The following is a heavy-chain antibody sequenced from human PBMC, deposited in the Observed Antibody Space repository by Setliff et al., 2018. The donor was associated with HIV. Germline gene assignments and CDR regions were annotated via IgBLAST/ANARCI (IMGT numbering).Heavy chain of an antibody. Sequence: GESLKISCKGSGYSFTSYWIGWVRQMPGKGLEWMGISYPADSDTRYSPTFQGQVTISADKSISTAYLHWSSLKASHTATYYCARRLGAHYYASGSYYQYWYFDLWGRGTLVTVSS. CDR2: SYPADSDT. CDR1: GYSFTSYW. D-gene: IGHD3-10*01. J-gene: IGHJ2*01. CDR3: ARRLGAHYYASGSYYQYWYFDL. V-gene: IGHV5-51*01.